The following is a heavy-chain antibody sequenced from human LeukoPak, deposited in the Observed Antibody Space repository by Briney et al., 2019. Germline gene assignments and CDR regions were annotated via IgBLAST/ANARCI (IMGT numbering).Heavy chain of an antibody. CDR3: AKATDGLQLWLLYYFDY. J-gene: IGHJ4*02. CDR1: GFTFSSYA. Sequence: PGGSLRLSCAASGFTFSSYAMSWVRQAPGKGLEWVSAISGSGGSTYYADSVKGRFTISRDNSKNTLYLQMNSLRAEDTAVYYCAKATDGLQLWLLYYFDYWGQGTLVTVSS. D-gene: IGHD5-18*01. V-gene: IGHV3-23*01. CDR2: ISGSGGST.